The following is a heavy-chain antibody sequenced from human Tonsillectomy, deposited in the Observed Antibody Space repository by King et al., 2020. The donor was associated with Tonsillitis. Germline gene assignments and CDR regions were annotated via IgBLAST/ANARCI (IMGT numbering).Heavy chain of an antibody. CDR1: GFTFSSYA. CDR2: ISSNGGST. V-gene: IGHV3-64*02. CDR3: ARRGYDSSGFVMDV. D-gene: IGHD3-22*01. J-gene: IGHJ6*02. Sequence: VQLVESGEGLVQPGGSLRLSCAASGFTFSSYAMHWVRQAPGKGLEYVSAISSNGGSTYYAESVKGRFTISSDNSKNTMYLQMGSLRAEDMAVYYCARRGYDSSGFVMDVWGQGTTVTVSS.